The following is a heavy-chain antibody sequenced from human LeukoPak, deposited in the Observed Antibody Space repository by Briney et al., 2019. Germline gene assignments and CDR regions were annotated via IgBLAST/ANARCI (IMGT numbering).Heavy chain of an antibody. Sequence: PGGSLRLSCAASGVTFNDYARRWVRHAPGKGLEWVSGISGNSGSIDYADSVKGRFTISRENAKNSLYLQMNRLRAEDTAVYYCAKNSGQYYDSSGYYYRYFDYWGPGTLVTVSS. D-gene: IGHD3-22*01. CDR2: ISGNSGSI. V-gene: IGHV3-9*01. J-gene: IGHJ4*02. CDR3: AKNSGQYYDSSGYYYRYFDY. CDR1: GVTFNDYA.